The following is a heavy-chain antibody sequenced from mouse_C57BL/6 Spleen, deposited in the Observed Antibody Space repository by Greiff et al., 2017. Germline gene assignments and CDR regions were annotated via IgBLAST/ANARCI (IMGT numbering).Heavy chain of an antibody. CDR2: IQPNSGST. Sequence: QVQLQQPGAELVKPGASVKLSCKASGYTFTSYWMHWVKQRPGQGLEWIGMIQPNSGSTNYNEKFKSKATLTVDKSSSTAYMQLSSLTSEDAAVYYCAREDGNTWFAYWGQGTLVTVSA. CDR3: AREDGNTWFAY. V-gene: IGHV1-64*01. J-gene: IGHJ3*01. D-gene: IGHD2-1*01. CDR1: GYTFTSYW.